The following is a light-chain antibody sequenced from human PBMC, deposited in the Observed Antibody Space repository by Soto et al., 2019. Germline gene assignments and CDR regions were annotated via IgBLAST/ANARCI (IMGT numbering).Light chain of an antibody. CDR1: SGSIASNY. Sequence: QSVSESPGKTVTISCTGSSGSIASNYVQWYQQRPGSAPTTVIYEDNQRPSGVPDRFSGSIDSSSNSASLTISGLKTEDEADYYCQSYDSSTHVVFGGGTKLTVL. CDR3: QSYDSSTHVV. CDR2: EDN. V-gene: IGLV6-57*02. J-gene: IGLJ2*01.